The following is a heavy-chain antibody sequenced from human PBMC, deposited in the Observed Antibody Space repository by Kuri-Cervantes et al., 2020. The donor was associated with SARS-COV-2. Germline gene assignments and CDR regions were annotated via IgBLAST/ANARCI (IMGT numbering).Heavy chain of an antibody. CDR2: TNTDGSST. D-gene: IGHD1-26*01. CDR1: GFTFSSYS. Sequence: GGSLRLSCAASGFTFSSYSMNWVRQAPGKGLVWVSRTNTDGSSTSYADSVKGRFTISRDNAKNTLYLQMNSLRVEDTAVYYCARAFLRGGSDYWGQGTLVTVSS. V-gene: IGHV3-74*01. CDR3: ARAFLRGGSDY. J-gene: IGHJ4*02.